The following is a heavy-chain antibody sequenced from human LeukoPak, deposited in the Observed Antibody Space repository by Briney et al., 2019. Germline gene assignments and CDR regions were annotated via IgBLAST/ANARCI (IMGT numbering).Heavy chain of an antibody. D-gene: IGHD3-16*02. CDR3: ARVSLWISYRYIDY. J-gene: IGHJ4*01. CDR2: NSSSSTI. CDR1: GFSLINYD. V-gene: IGHV3-69-1*01. Sequence: GGSLRLSCAASGFSLINYDMNWVRQAPGKGLEWVSYNSSSSTIYYTDSVKGRFTISRDNAKNSVYLQMSSLRAEDTAIYYCARVSLWISYRYIDYWGQGTLVIVSS.